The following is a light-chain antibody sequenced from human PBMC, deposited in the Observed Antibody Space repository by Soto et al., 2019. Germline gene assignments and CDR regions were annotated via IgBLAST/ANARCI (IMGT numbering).Light chain of an antibody. CDR2: ESS. CDR1: QSVSSIY. CDR3: LQHNSYPLT. J-gene: IGKJ4*01. Sequence: EIVLTQSPGTLSLSPRDGATLSCRASQSVSSIYLAWYQQKPGQAPRLLIYESSNRATGIAARFSGSGSGTDFTLTISSLQPEDFATYYCLQHNSYPLTFGGGTKVDIK. V-gene: IGKV3-20*01.